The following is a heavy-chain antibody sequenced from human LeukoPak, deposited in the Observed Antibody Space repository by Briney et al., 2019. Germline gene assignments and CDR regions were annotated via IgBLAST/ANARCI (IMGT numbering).Heavy chain of an antibody. D-gene: IGHD3-22*01. CDR2: IIPIFGTA. Sequence: SVKVSCKASGGTFSSYAISWARQAPGQGLEWMGGIIPIFGTANYAQKFQGRVTITADESTSTAYMELSSLRSEGTAVYYCARGHYDSSGYSIDAYYFDYWGQGTLVTVSS. J-gene: IGHJ4*02. V-gene: IGHV1-69*13. CDR1: GGTFSSYA. CDR3: ARGHYDSSGYSIDAYYFDY.